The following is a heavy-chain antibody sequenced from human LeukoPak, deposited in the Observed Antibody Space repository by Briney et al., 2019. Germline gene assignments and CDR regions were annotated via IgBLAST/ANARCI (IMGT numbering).Heavy chain of an antibody. CDR1: GGTFSSYA. Sequence: GASVKVSCKASGGTFSSYAISWVRQAPGQGLEWMGRIIPILGIANYAQKFQGRVTITADKSTSTAYMELSSLRSEDTAVYYCARQTVGATSSDYWGQGTLVTVSS. J-gene: IGHJ4*02. D-gene: IGHD1-26*01. CDR3: ARQTVGATSSDY. CDR2: IIPILGIA. V-gene: IGHV1-69*04.